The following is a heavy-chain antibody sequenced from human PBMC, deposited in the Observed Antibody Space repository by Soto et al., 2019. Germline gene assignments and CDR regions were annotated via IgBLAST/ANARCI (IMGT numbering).Heavy chain of an antibody. CDR2: IYYSGST. V-gene: IGHV4-31*03. D-gene: IGHD1-1*01. J-gene: IGHJ6*03. CDR1: GGSISSGGYY. Sequence: SETLSLTCTVSGGSISSGGYYWSWIRQHPGKGLEWIGYIYYSGSTYYNPSLKSRVTISVDTSKNQFSLKLSSVTAADTAVYYCARDLFEFRTDGPSPRYYYMDVWGKGTTVTVSS. CDR3: ARDLFEFRTDGPSPRYYYMDV.